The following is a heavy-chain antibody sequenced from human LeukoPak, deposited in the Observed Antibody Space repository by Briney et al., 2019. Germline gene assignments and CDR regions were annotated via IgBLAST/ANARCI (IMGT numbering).Heavy chain of an antibody. CDR2: ISYDGSNK. V-gene: IGHV3-30*18. J-gene: IGHJ4*02. CDR3: AKASAMIVVVSKHFDY. D-gene: IGHD3-22*01. CDR1: GFTLKSYG. Sequence: GRPLRLSCAASGFTLKSYGMHWVRQAPGKGLEWVAVISYDGSNKYCADSVKGRFTISRDNSKNTLYLQMNSLRAEDTAVYYCAKASAMIVVVSKHFDYWGQGTLVTVSS.